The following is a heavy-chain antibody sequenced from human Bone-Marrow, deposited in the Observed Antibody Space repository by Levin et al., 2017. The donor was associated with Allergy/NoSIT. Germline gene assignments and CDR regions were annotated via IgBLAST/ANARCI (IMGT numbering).Heavy chain of an antibody. J-gene: IGHJ5*02. CDR1: GFTFSSYS. Sequence: GESLKISCAASGFTFSSYSMNWVRQAPGKGLEWVSSISSSSSYIYYADSVKGRFTISRDNAKNSLYLQMNSLRAEDTAVYYCARDAQRLGYCSSTSCSNWFDPWGQGTLVTVSS. V-gene: IGHV3-21*01. CDR3: ARDAQRLGYCSSTSCSNWFDP. D-gene: IGHD2-2*01. CDR2: ISSSSSYI.